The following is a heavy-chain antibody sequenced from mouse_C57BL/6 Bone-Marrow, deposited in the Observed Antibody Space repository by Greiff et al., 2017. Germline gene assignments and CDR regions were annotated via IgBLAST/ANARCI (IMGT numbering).Heavy chain of an antibody. D-gene: IGHD2-14*01. Sequence: QVQLKQPGAELVMPGASVKLSCKASGYTFTSYWMHWVKQRPGQGLAWIGEIDPSDSYTNYNQQFKGKSTLTVDKSSSTAYMQLSSLTSVGSAVYYCARGEYDWFAYWGQGTLVTVSA. CDR2: IDPSDSYT. CDR3: ARGEYDWFAY. V-gene: IGHV1-69*01. CDR1: GYTFTSYW. J-gene: IGHJ3*01.